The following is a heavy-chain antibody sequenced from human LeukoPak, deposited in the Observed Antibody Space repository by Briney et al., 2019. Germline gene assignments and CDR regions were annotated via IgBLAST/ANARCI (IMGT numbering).Heavy chain of an antibody. Sequence: PGGSLRLSCAASGFTFSSYNMNWVRQAPGKGLEWVSSISSSSTYVYYTDSVRGRSTISRDNAKNSLYLQMNSLRAEDTAVYWCARDYIAYDPLDYWGQGTLVTVSS. V-gene: IGHV3-21*01. CDR3: ARDYIAYDPLDY. CDR2: ISSSSTYV. D-gene: IGHD3-3*01. J-gene: IGHJ4*02. CDR1: GFTFSSYN.